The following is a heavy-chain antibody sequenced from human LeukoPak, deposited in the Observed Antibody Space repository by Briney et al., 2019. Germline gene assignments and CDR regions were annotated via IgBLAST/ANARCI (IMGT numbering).Heavy chain of an antibody. CDR1: GFTFDDYA. CDR3: ATETNGRHYDY. Sequence: GGSLRLSCAASGFTFDDYAMHWVRQAPGKGLEWVSLISGDGGSTYYADSVKGRFTISRDNANNFLYLQMNSLRAEDTAVYYCATETNGRHYDYWGQGTLLTVSS. V-gene: IGHV3-43*02. CDR2: ISGDGGST. D-gene: IGHD1-14*01. J-gene: IGHJ4*02.